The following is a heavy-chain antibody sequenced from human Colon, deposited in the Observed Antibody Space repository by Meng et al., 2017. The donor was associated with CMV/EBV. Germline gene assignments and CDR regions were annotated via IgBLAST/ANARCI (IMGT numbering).Heavy chain of an antibody. D-gene: IGHD1-26*01. V-gene: IGHV4-38-2*02. J-gene: IGHJ6*02. CDR2: IHHTDRT. Sequence: SETLSLTCTVSGGSISSYYLSWVRQPPGKGLEWIGSIHHTDRTYYNPSLKSRATISVDTSKNQFYLILNSVTAADTAVYYCKRVSYSKSSDYYYGMDVWGQGTTVTVSS. CDR1: GGSISSYY. CDR3: KRVSYSKSSDYYYGMDV.